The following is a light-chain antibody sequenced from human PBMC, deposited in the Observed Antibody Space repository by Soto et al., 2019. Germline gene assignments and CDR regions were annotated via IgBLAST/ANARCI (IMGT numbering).Light chain of an antibody. J-gene: IGKJ1*01. CDR1: QSVSGTY. CDR2: ATS. V-gene: IGKV3-20*01. Sequence: ENELTQSPCTLSLSPGERATLSCRASQSVSGTYLAWYQQKPVQAPRLLIYATSSRATGIPDRFSGSGSGTDFTLTISRLEPEDFAVYYCQQYNNWPQTFGQGTKVDIK. CDR3: QQYNNWPQT.